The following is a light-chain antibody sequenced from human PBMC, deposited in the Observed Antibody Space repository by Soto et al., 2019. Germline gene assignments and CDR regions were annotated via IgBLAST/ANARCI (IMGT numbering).Light chain of an antibody. CDR2: GVN. CDR1: SSDVGAYNY. V-gene: IGLV2-14*01. Sequence: QSVLTQPASVSGSPGQSITISCTGTSSDVGAYNYVSWYQQHPGKAPKLMIYGVNSRPSGVSNRFSGSKSGITASLTISGLQAEDEADYYCSSYASTSTAVFGTGTKVTVL. CDR3: SSYASTSTAV. J-gene: IGLJ1*01.